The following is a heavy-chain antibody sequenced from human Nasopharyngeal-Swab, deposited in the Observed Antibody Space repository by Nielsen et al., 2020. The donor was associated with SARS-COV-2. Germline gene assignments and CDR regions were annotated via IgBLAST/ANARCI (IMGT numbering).Heavy chain of an antibody. CDR2: INPSGGST. J-gene: IGHJ4*02. Sequence: VRQAPGQGLEWMGIINPSGGSTSYAQKFQGRVTMTRDTSTSTVYMELSSLRSEDTAVYYCARDGGYCSGGSCSPSNYWGQGTLV. D-gene: IGHD2-15*01. CDR3: ARDGGYCSGGSCSPSNY. V-gene: IGHV1-46*01.